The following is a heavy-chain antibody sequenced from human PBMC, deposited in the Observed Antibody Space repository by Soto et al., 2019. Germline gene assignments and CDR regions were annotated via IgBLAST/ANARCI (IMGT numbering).Heavy chain of an antibody. CDR2: IVPVFGTP. CDR1: GGSFPSDT. V-gene: IGHV1-69*01. J-gene: IGHJ3*02. CDR3: TRPSSGYYHDAFDI. Sequence: QAQLMQSGAEVKKPGSSVKVSCKASGGSFPSDTISWVRQAPGQGLEWLGGIVPVFGTPNHAQKFQGRVTISADGSTNTAYMELTSLRPEDTAVYYCTRPSSGYYHDAFDIWGQGTVVTVSS. D-gene: IGHD3-22*01.